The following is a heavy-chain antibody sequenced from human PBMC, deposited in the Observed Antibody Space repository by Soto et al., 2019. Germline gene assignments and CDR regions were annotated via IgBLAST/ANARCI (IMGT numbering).Heavy chain of an antibody. Sequence: EVQLLESGGGLVQPGGSLRLSCAASGFTFRSYAMSWVRQASGKGLEWVSAISGSGGSTYYADSVKGRFTISRDNSKNTLYLQMNRLRAEDTAVYYCAQTYRRGPRIDCSSTSCYAPEPPRNWFDPWGQGTLVTVSS. D-gene: IGHD2-2*01. CDR1: GFTFRSYA. J-gene: IGHJ5*02. CDR3: AQTYRRGPRIDCSSTSCYAPEPPRNWFDP. V-gene: IGHV3-23*01. CDR2: ISGSGGST.